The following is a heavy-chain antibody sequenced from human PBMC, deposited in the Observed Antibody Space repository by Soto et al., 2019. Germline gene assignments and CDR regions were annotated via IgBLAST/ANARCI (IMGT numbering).Heavy chain of an antibody. J-gene: IGHJ6*02. CDR3: ARADSGYAPGYYYYGMDV. Sequence: EVQLVESGGGLVQPGGSLRLSCAASGFTFSSYSMNWVRQAPGKGLEWVSYISSSSSTIYYADSVKGRFTISRDNAKNSLYLQMNSLRAEDTAVYYGARADSGYAPGYYYYGMDVWGQGTKVTVSS. CDR2: ISSSSSTI. V-gene: IGHV3-48*01. CDR1: GFTFSSYS. D-gene: IGHD5-12*01.